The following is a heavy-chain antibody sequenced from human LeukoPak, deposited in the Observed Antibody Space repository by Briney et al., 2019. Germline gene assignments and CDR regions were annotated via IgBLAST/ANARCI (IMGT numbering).Heavy chain of an antibody. J-gene: IGHJ4*02. V-gene: IGHV4-59*08. D-gene: IGHD2-2*01. CDR3: ASDCSSTSCYGSDY. CDR1: GGSISSYY. CDR2: IYYSGST. Sequence: NPSETLSLTCTVSGGSISSYYWNWIRQPPGKGLEWIGYIYYSGSTNYNPSLKSRVTISVDTSKNQFSLKLSSVTAADTAVYYCASDCSSTSCYGSDYWGQGTLVTVSS.